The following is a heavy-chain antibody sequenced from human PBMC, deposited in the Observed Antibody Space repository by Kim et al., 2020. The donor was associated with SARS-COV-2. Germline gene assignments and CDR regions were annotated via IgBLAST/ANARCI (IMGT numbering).Heavy chain of an antibody. Sequence: ASVKVSCKASGYTFTSYAMHWVRQAPGQRLEWMGWINAGNGNTKYSQKFQGRVTITRDTSASTAYMELSSLRSEDTAVYYCARDRSSGWYLAFDYWGQGTLVTVSS. D-gene: IGHD6-19*01. CDR2: INAGNGNT. V-gene: IGHV1-3*01. CDR1: GYTFTSYA. CDR3: ARDRSSGWYLAFDY. J-gene: IGHJ4*02.